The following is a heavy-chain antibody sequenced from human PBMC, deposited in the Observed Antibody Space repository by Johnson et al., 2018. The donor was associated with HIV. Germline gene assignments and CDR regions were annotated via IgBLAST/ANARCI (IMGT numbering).Heavy chain of an antibody. CDR2: IWSDGSNK. J-gene: IGHJ3*02. V-gene: IGHV3-33*01. CDR3: ATSTASDALDI. D-gene: IGHD1-1*01. Sequence: MQLVESGGGVVQPGRSVRLSCAASGFIFSSYGMHWVRQAPGKWLEWVAVIWSDGSNKYYADSVKGRFTISRYNSKNTLFLQMNSLRADDTAMYYCATSTASDALDIWGQGTMVTVSS. CDR1: GFIFSSYG.